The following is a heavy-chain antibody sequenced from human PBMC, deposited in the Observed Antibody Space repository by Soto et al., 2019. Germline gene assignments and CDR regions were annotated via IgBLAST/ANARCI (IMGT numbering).Heavy chain of an antibody. V-gene: IGHV1-69*13. CDR1: GGTFSSYA. CDR3: ARCIVVVPAATPYGMDV. J-gene: IGHJ6*02. CDR2: IIPIFGTA. D-gene: IGHD2-2*01. Sequence: SVKVSCKASGGTFSSYAISWVRQATGQGLEWMGGIIPIFGTANYAQKFQGRVTITADQSTSTAYMELSSLRSEDTAVYYCARCIVVVPAATPYGMDVWGQGTTVTVSS.